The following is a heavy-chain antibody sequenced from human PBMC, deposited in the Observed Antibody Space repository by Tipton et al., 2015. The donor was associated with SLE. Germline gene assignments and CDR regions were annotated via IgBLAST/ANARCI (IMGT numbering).Heavy chain of an antibody. J-gene: IGHJ5*02. V-gene: IGHV1-69-2*01. CDR2: VDPEDGET. D-gene: IGHD1-20*01. CDR3: AIGSGYISGTKFNWFDP. Sequence: VQLVQSGAEVKKPGATVKISCRVSGYTFTDYYIHWVQQAPGKGLEWMGLVDPEDGETIYAEKFQGRVTITADTSTDTVYMEVSSLRPEDTAVYFCAIGSGYISGTKFNWFDPWGQGTLVTVSS. CDR1: GYTFTDYY.